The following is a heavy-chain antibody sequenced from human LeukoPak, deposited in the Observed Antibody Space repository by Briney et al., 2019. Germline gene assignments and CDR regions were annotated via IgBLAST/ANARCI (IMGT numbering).Heavy chain of an antibody. CDR2: ISGYGGDP. J-gene: IGHJ4*02. CDR1: GFTFDDYA. D-gene: IGHD6-19*01. V-gene: IGHV3-43*02. CDR3: VRDFSVADLTDY. Sequence: GGSLRLSCAASGFTFDDYAMHWVRQAPGKGLEWVAFISGYGGDPYYADSVRGRFNISRDNRKNSLFLQINSLKTEDTAFYYCVRDFSVADLTDYWGQGTVVTVSS.